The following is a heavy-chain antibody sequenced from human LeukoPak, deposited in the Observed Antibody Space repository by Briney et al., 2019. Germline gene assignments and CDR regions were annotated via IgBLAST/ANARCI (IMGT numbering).Heavy chain of an antibody. Sequence: PSETLSLTCTVSGGSISSYYWSWIRQPPGKGLEWIGYIYYSGSTNYNPSLKSRVTISVDTSKNQFSLKLSSVTAADTAVYYCARGGPGIAAAGWGQGTMVTVSS. CDR3: ARGGPGIAAAG. CDR2: IYYSGST. D-gene: IGHD6-13*01. J-gene: IGHJ3*01. V-gene: IGHV4-59*01. CDR1: GGSISSYY.